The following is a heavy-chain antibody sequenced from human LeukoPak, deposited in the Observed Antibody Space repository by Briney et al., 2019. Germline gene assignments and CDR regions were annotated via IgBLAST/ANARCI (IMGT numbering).Heavy chain of an antibody. CDR2: ISSSSSYI. J-gene: IGHJ5*02. CDR3: ARDRESVVPAFSFDP. V-gene: IGHV3-21*01. Sequence: GGSLRLSCAASGFTFSSYSMNWVRQAPGKGLEWVSSISSSSSYIYYADSVKGRFTISRDNAKNSLYLQMNSLRAEDTAVYYCARDRESVVPAFSFDPWGQGTLVTVSS. CDR1: GFTFSSYS. D-gene: IGHD2-2*01.